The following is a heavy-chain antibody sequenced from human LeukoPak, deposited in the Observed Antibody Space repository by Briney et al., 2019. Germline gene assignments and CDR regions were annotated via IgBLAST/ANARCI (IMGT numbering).Heavy chain of an antibody. Sequence: SETLSLTCTVSGDSISSYYWSWIRQPPGKGLEWIGYISYSGSTKYNPSLKSRVTISVDTSKNQFSLKLSSVTAADTAVYYCARHLFSSGWTDYFDYWGQGTLVTVSS. CDR3: ARHLFSSGWTDYFDY. CDR2: ISYSGST. V-gene: IGHV4-59*01. D-gene: IGHD6-19*01. J-gene: IGHJ4*02. CDR1: GDSISSYY.